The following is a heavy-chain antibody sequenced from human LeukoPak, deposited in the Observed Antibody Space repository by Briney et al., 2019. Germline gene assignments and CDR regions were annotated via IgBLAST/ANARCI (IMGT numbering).Heavy chain of an antibody. D-gene: IGHD2-8*01. V-gene: IGHV4-34*01. CDR3: ARLPYGAAFDI. CDR1: GGPFSGYY. Sequence: SETLSLTCAVYGGPFSGYYWSWIRQPPGKGLEWIGEINHSGSTNYNPSLKSRVTISVDTSKNQFSLKLSSVTAADTAVYYCARLPYGAAFDIWGQGTMVTVSS. CDR2: INHSGST. J-gene: IGHJ3*02.